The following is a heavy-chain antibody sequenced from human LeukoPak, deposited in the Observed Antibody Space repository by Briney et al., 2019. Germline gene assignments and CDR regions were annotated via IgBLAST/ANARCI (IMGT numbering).Heavy chain of an antibody. Sequence: SETLSLTCTVSGGSISSYYWSWIRQPPGKGLEWIGYIHYTGSTNHNPSLKSRVTISVDTSNNQFSLKLTSVTAADTAVYYCARGRGYFDYWGQGTLVTVSS. CDR3: ARGRGYFDY. D-gene: IGHD3-16*01. CDR2: IHYTGST. J-gene: IGHJ4*02. V-gene: IGHV4-59*01. CDR1: GGSISSYY.